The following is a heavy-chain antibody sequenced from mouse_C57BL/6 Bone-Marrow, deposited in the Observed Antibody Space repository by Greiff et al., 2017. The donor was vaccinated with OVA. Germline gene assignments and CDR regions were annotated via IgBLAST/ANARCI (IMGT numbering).Heavy chain of an antibody. Sequence: QVQLKQPGAELVKPGASVKMSCKASGYTFTSYWITWVKQRPGQGLEWIGDIYPGSGSTNYNEKFKSKATLTVDTSSSTAYMQLSSLTSEDSAVYYGARSPNWDEYDMDYWGQGNSVTVSS. CDR2: IYPGSGST. D-gene: IGHD4-1*01. J-gene: IGHJ4*01. CDR3: ARSPNWDEYDMDY. CDR1: GYTFTSYW. V-gene: IGHV1-55*01.